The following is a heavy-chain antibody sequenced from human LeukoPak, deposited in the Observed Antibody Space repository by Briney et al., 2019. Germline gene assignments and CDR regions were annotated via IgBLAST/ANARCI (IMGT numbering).Heavy chain of an antibody. CDR2: IYYSGST. Sequence: SQTLSLTCTVSGGSISSGGYYWSWIRQHPGKGLEWIGYIYYSGSTYYNPSLKSRVTISVDTSKNQFSLKLSSVTAADTAAYYCARGGAYGADSDYWGQGTLVTVSS. CDR3: ARGGAYGADSDY. V-gene: IGHV4-31*03. CDR1: GGSISSGGYY. J-gene: IGHJ4*02. D-gene: IGHD4-17*01.